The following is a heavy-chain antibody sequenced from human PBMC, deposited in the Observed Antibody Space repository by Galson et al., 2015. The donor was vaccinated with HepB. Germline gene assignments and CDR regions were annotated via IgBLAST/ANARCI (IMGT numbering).Heavy chain of an antibody. CDR1: GFTFSGSA. V-gene: IGHV3-73*01. J-gene: IGHJ6*02. D-gene: IGHD3-9*01. Sequence: SLRLSCAASGFTFSGSAMHWVRQASGKGLEWVGRIRSKANSYATAYAASVKGRFTISRDDSKNTAYLQMNSLKTEDTAVYYCTGPYYDILTGRYYYGMDVWGQGTTVTVSS. CDR3: TGPYYDILTGRYYYGMDV. CDR2: IRSKANSYAT.